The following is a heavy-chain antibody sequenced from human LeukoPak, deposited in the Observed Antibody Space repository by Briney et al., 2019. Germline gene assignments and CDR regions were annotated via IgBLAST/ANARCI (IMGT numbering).Heavy chain of an antibody. CDR3: ARSLRTLGTAMVPSGDY. CDR1: GGSISSSSYY. Sequence: SETLSLTCTVSGGSISSSSYYWGWIRQPPGKGLEWIGSIYYSGSTYYNPSLKSRVTISVDTSKNQFSLKLSSVTAADTAVYYCARSLRTLGTAMVPSGDYWGQGTLVTVSS. CDR2: IYYSGST. D-gene: IGHD5-18*01. J-gene: IGHJ4*02. V-gene: IGHV4-39*07.